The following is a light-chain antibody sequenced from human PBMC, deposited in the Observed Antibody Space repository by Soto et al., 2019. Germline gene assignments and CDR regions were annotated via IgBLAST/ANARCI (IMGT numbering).Light chain of an antibody. Sequence: NFMLTQPHSVSESPGKTVIISCTRSSGAIANNYVHWYQQRPGSAPTTVIYDDNHRPSGVPDRFSGSIDSSSNSASLTISGLRPDDEADYYCQSYDNTNRNWVFGGGTQLTVL. CDR2: DDN. CDR3: QSYDNTNRNWV. CDR1: SGAIANNY. V-gene: IGLV6-57*04. J-gene: IGLJ7*01.